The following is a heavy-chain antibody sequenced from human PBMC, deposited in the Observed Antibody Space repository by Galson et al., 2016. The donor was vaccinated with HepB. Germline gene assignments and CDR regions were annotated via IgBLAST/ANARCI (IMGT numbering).Heavy chain of an antibody. CDR1: GFTFGSYV. J-gene: IGHJ6*02. CDR3: AKDEDYDFWTNCNVRSGMDV. D-gene: IGHD3/OR15-3a*01. CDR2: ISGSGGST. V-gene: IGHV3-23*01. Sequence: SLRLSCAASGFTFGSYVMNWVRQSPGKGLEWVSGISGSGGSTYYADSVKGRFSISRDNPKKTLYLHMSSLRAEDTAVYYCAKDEDYDFWTNCNVRSGMDVWGQGTTVTVSS.